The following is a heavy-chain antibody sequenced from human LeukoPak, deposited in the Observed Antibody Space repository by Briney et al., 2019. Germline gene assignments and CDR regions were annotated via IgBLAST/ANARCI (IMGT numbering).Heavy chain of an antibody. J-gene: IGHJ4*02. Sequence: GASVKVSCKASGYTFTGYYMHWVRQAPGQGLEWMGWINPNSGGTNYAQKFQGRVTMTRNTSISTAYMEPSRLRSDDTAVYYCARIIIAAAGTFDYWGQGTLVTVSS. V-gene: IGHV1-2*02. CDR1: GYTFTGYY. CDR2: INPNSGGT. CDR3: ARIIIAAAGTFDY. D-gene: IGHD6-13*01.